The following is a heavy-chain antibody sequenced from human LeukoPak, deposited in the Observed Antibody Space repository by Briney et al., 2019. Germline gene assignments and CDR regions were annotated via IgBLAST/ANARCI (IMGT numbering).Heavy chain of an antibody. J-gene: IGHJ4*02. CDR1: GFTVSSNH. CDR2: IYSASNT. Sequence: TGGSLRLSCVASGFTVSSNHMSWVRQAPGKGLEWVSVIYSASNTYYADSVKGRFTISRHNSEDTLYLHMNSLRVEDTAAYFCARGGTPGYSSGRIDYWGQGTLVTVSS. D-gene: IGHD6-19*01. CDR3: ARGGTPGYSSGRIDY. V-gene: IGHV3-53*04.